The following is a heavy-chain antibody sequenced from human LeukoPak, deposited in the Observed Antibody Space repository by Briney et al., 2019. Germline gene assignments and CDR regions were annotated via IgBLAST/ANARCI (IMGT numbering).Heavy chain of an antibody. CDR3: ARFMSLQGFDP. J-gene: IGHJ5*02. V-gene: IGHV4-59*02. CDR2: IYHTGTT. Sequence: PSETLSLTCTVSGVSVSNYYWSWIRHPPGKTLELIGYIYHTGTTIYSPSLMSRLTISVNTSKNQFFLKLTSVTAADTAMYYCARFMSLQGFDPWGQGTLVTVSS. CDR1: GVSVSNYY.